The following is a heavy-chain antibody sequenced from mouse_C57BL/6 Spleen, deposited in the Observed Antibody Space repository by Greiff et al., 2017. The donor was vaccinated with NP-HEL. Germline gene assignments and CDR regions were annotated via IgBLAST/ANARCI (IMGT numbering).Heavy chain of an antibody. CDR2: ISSGGSYT. V-gene: IGHV5-6*01. CDR1: GFTFSSYG. Sequence: EVKVVESGGDLVKPGGSLKLSCAASGFTFSSYGMSWVRQTPDKRLEWVATISSGGSYTYYPDSVKGRFTISRDNAKNTLYLQMSSLKSEDTAMYYCARHGDYGNYEAIAYWGQGTLVTVSA. J-gene: IGHJ3*01. CDR3: ARHGDYGNYEAIAY. D-gene: IGHD2-1*01.